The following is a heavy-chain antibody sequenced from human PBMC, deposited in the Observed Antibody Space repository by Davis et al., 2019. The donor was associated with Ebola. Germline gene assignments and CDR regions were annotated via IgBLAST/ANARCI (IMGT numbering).Heavy chain of an antibody. CDR3: ARHGAGITPFGVVNTFEY. V-gene: IGHV4-59*08. J-gene: IGHJ4*02. CDR2: IYDSGTT. Sequence: ESLKISCAASGFTFSNYAMTWVRQPPGKGLEWIAYIYDSGTTSYNPSLRRRVTISTDTSKNHFSLKLSSVTAADTAVYYCARHGAGITPFGVVNTFEYWGQGTLVTVSA. CDR1: GFTFSNYA. D-gene: IGHD3-3*01.